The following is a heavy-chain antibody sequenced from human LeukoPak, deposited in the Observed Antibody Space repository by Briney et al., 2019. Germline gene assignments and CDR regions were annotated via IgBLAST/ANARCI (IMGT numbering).Heavy chain of an antibody. Sequence: PSETLSLTCAVYGGSFSGYYWSWIRQPPGKGLEWIGEINHSGSTNYNPSLKSRVTISVDTSKNQFSLKLSSVTAADTAVYYCARGTPNYYDSSGLGYWGQGTLVTVSS. D-gene: IGHD3-22*01. J-gene: IGHJ4*02. CDR2: INHSGST. CDR1: GGSFSGYY. V-gene: IGHV4-34*01. CDR3: ARGTPNYYDSSGLGY.